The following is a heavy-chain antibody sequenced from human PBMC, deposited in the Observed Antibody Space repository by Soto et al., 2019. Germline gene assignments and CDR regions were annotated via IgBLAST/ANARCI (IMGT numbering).Heavy chain of an antibody. Sequence: PSETLSLTCAVCGGSVRGYDGSWIRQPPGKGLEWIGYIYYSGSTYYNPSLKSRVTISVDTSKNQFSLKLSSVTAADTAVYYCARIPDRLLRLGELSGDGFDYWGQGTLVTVSS. CDR3: ARIPDRLLRLGELSGDGFDY. D-gene: IGHD3-16*02. V-gene: IGHV4-30-4*01. CDR1: GGSVRGYD. CDR2: IYYSGST. J-gene: IGHJ4*02.